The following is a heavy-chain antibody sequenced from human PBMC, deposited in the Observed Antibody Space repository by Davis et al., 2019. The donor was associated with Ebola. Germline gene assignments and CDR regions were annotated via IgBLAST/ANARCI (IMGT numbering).Heavy chain of an antibody. CDR2: IWYDGSNK. J-gene: IGHJ6*02. V-gene: IGHV3-33*01. CDR3: ARKLHYYGMDV. Sequence: GGSLRLSCAASGFTFSSYGMHWVRQAPGKGLEWVAVIWYDGSNKYYADSVKGRFTISRDNSKNTLYLQMNSLRAEDTAVYYCARKLHYYGMDVWGQGTTVTVSS. CDR1: GFTFSSYG. D-gene: IGHD6-6*01.